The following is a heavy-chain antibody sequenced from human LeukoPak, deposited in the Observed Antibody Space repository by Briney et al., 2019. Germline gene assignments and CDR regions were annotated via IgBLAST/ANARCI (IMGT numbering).Heavy chain of an antibody. CDR2: INPNSGGT. J-gene: IGHJ5*02. Sequence: ASVKVSCKASAYTFTGYYMHWVRQAPGQGLEWMGWINPNSGGTNYAQKFQGRVTMTRGTSISTAYMEPGRLRSDDTAVYYCARDQKLRFLEWLPAPFHAWGQGTLVTVSS. V-gene: IGHV1-2*02. CDR3: ARDQKLRFLEWLPAPFHA. CDR1: AYTFTGYY. D-gene: IGHD3-3*01.